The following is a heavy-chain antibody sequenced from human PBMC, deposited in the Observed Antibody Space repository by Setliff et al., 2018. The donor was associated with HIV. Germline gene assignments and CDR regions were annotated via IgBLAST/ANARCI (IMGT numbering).Heavy chain of an antibody. J-gene: IGHJ3*02. CDR3: ARDDYVWGSQGDDAFDI. CDR2: IDPSGEST. D-gene: IGHD3-16*01. V-gene: IGHV1-46*01. Sequence: ASVKVSCKASGYTFINYYIHWVRQAPGQGLEWMAIIDPSGESTSYAQKFQGRVTMTMDNAKNTLHLQMNSLRTDDTAVYYCARDDYVWGSQGDDAFDIWGQGTMVTVSS. CDR1: GYTFINYY.